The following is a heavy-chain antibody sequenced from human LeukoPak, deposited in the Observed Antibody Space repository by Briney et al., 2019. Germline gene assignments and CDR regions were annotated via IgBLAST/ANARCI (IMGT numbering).Heavy chain of an antibody. J-gene: IGHJ5*02. CDR1: GGSFSGYY. CDR2: INHSGST. D-gene: IGHD2-2*01. V-gene: IGHV4-34*01. Sequence: SETLSLTCAVYGGSFSGYYWSWIRQPPEKGLEWIGEINHSGSTNYNPSLKSRVTISVDTSKNQFSLKLSSVTAADAAVYYCASIVVPGNWLDPWGQGALVTVSS. CDR3: ASIVVPGNWLDP.